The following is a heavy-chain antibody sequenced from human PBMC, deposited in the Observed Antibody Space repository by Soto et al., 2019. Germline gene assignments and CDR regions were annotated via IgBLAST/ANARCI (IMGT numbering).Heavy chain of an antibody. CDR2: MNPNSGNT. D-gene: IGHD3-16*02. V-gene: IGHV1-8*01. J-gene: IGHJ4*02. Sequence: QVQLVQSGAEVKKPGASVKVSCKASGCTFTSYDINWVRQATGQGLEGMGWMNPNSGNTGYAQKFQGRVTKTKNHYISTAYMELSSMKSEDTGVYYCALQRGASYAWGSYRLFHYWGQGTLVNVSS. CDR1: GCTFTSYD. CDR3: ALQRGASYAWGSYRLFHY.